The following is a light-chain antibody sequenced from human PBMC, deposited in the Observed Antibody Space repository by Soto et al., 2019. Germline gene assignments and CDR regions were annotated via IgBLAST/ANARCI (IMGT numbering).Light chain of an antibody. CDR3: CSYTSTSSCV. Sequence: QSALTQPASVSGSPGQSITISCTGTSSDVGGYNYVSWYQQHPGKVPKLMIYEVSNRPSGVSNRFSGSKSGNTAPLTISGLQAEDEADYYCCSYTSTSSCVFGTGTKLTVL. V-gene: IGLV2-14*01. J-gene: IGLJ1*01. CDR2: EVS. CDR1: SSDVGGYNY.